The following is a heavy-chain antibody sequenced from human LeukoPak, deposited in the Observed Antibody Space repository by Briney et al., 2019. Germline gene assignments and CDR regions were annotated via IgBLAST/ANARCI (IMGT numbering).Heavy chain of an antibody. CDR3: AKDIGATPKYAFDI. V-gene: IGHV3-9*01. Sequence: PGRSLRLSCAASGFTFDDYAMHWVRQAPGKGLEWVSGISWNSGSIGYADSVKGRFTISRDNAKNSLYLQMNSLRAEDTALYYCAKDIGATPKYAFDIWGQGTMVTVSP. D-gene: IGHD4-23*01. CDR2: ISWNSGSI. CDR1: GFTFDDYA. J-gene: IGHJ3*02.